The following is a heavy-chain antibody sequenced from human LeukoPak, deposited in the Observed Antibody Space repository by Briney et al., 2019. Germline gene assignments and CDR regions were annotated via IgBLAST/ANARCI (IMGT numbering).Heavy chain of an antibody. CDR2: IHHSGST. CDR3: ARSWLWSSGRDAFDI. Sequence: SETLSLTCSVSGFSISSGYYWGWIRQPPGKGLEWIGRIHHSGSTSYDPSLKSRVTISVDTSKNQFSLKLSSVTAADTAVYYCARSWLWSSGRDAFDIWGQGTMVTVSS. V-gene: IGHV4-38-2*02. D-gene: IGHD6-25*01. J-gene: IGHJ3*02. CDR1: GFSISSGYY.